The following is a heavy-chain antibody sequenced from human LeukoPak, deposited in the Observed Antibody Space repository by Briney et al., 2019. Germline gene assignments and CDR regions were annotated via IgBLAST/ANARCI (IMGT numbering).Heavy chain of an antibody. CDR1: GFTFSSYA. CDR3: AKDRACSGGSCYLPDAFDI. D-gene: IGHD2-15*01. Sequence: WETLTLTCTASGFTFSSYAKSWARKAQAQGLELDSAISSSCGSTYYADSVKDRFTISRDNSKNTLYLQMNSLRAEDTAVYYCAKDRACSGGSCYLPDAFDIWGQGTMVTVSS. J-gene: IGHJ3*02. V-gene: IGHV3-23*01. CDR2: ISSSCGST.